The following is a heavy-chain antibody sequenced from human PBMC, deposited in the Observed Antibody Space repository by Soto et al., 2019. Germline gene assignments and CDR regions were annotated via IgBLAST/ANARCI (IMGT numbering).Heavy chain of an antibody. V-gene: IGHV3-9*01. CDR2: ITWNSGSI. Sequence: EVQLVESGGGLVQPGRSLRLSCAASGFTFDDYSMHWVRQTPGKGLEWVSGITWNSGSIGYADSVKGRFTISRDNAKNSLYLQMNSLRTEDTAFYYCAKDPRGMVTPGADLWGRGTLVTVSS. CDR3: AKDPRGMVTPGADL. CDR1: GFTFDDYS. J-gene: IGHJ2*01. D-gene: IGHD2-21*02.